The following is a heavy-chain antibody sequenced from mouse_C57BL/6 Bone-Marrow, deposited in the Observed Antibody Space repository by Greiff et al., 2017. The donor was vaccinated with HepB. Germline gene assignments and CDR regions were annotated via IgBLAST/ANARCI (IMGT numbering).Heavy chain of an antibody. J-gene: IGHJ1*03. CDR2: IYPGDGDT. V-gene: IGHV1-82*01. Sequence: VQLQQSGPELVKPGASVKISCKASGYAFSSSWMNWVKQRPGKGLEWIGRIYPGDGDTNYNGKFKGKATLTADKSSSTAYMQLSSLTSEDSAVYFCARKDYYGPSYWYFDVWGTGTTVTVSS. CDR3: ARKDYYGPSYWYFDV. CDR1: GYAFSSSW. D-gene: IGHD1-2*01.